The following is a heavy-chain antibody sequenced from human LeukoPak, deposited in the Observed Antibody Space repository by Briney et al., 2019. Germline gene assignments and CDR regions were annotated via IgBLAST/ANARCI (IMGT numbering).Heavy chain of an antibody. CDR3: AREPSGYSSSWYSGLGSGHNAFDI. Sequence: ASVKVSCKASGYTFTGYYMHWVRQPPGQGLEWMGWINPNSGGTNYAQKFQGRVTMTRDTSISTAYMELSRLRSDDTAVYYCAREPSGYSSSWYSGLGSGHNAFDIWGQGAMVTVSS. V-gene: IGHV1-2*02. CDR2: INPNSGGT. CDR1: GYTFTGYY. D-gene: IGHD6-13*01. J-gene: IGHJ3*02.